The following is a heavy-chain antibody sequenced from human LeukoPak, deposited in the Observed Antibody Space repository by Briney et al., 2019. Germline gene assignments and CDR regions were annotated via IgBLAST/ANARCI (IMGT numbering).Heavy chain of an antibody. V-gene: IGHV3-23*01. CDR1: GFTFSSYA. J-gene: IGHJ4*02. CDR2: ISGSGGST. CDR3: AKVSRDIVVVPAAIRSSAAIRYYFDY. D-gene: IGHD2-2*01. Sequence: PGGSLRLSCAASGFTFSSYAMSWVRQAPGKGLEWVSAISGSGGSTYYADSAKGRFSISRDNSKNTLYLQMNSPRAEDTAVYYCAKVSRDIVVVPAAIRSSAAIRYYFDYWGQGTLVTVSS.